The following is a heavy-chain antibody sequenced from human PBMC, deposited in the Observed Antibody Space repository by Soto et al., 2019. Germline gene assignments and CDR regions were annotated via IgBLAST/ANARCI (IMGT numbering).Heavy chain of an antibody. D-gene: IGHD6-19*01. CDR1: GFSFSSYG. V-gene: IGHV3-30*03. CDR3: VAGKSSFDY. J-gene: IGHJ4*02. CDR2: ISYDGSNK. Sequence: PGGSLRLSCAASGFSFSSYGMQWVRQAPGKGLEWVAVISYDGSNKYYADSVKDRFTISRDNSKKTLYLQMNSLRADDTAVYYCVAGKSSFDYCGKETLVTVPS.